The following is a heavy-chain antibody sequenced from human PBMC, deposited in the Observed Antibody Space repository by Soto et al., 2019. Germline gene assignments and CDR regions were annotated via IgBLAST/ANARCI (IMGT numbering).Heavy chain of an antibody. CDR2: MNPNSGNT. CDR3: ARHDSSSDAFDI. Sequence: ASVKVSCKASGYTFTSYDINWVRQATGQGLEWMGWMNPNSGNTGYAQKFQGRVTMTRNTSISTAYMELSSLRSEDTAVYYCARHDSSSDAFDIWGQGTMVTVS. D-gene: IGHD6-13*01. V-gene: IGHV1-8*01. J-gene: IGHJ3*02. CDR1: GYTFTSYD.